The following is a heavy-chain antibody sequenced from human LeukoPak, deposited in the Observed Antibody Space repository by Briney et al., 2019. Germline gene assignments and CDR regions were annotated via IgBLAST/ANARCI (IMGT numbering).Heavy chain of an antibody. V-gene: IGHV4-34*01. J-gene: IGHJ4*02. D-gene: IGHD2-21*02. Sequence: PSETLSLTCAVYGGSFSGYYWSWIRQPPGKGLEWIGEINHSGSTNYNPSLKSRVTISVDTSKNQFSLKLSSVTAADTAVYYCARVFIYRVVVTAIYYFDYWGQGTLVTVSS. CDR1: GGSFSGYY. CDR3: ARVFIYRVVVTAIYYFDY. CDR2: INHSGST.